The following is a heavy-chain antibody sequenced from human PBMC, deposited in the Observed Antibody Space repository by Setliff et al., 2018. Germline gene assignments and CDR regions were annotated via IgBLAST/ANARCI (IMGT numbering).Heavy chain of an antibody. D-gene: IGHD3-10*01. CDR1: GYSFSTCW. J-gene: IGHJ5*02. CDR2: IYPGDSIT. CDR3: ARHPYYYGSGTYLDNNNRWFDP. Sequence: GETLKISCKGSGYSFSTCWIGWVRQMPGKGLEWMGIIYPGDSITRYSPSFQGQVTISVDKSINTAYLQWSSLRASDTAIYYCARHPYYYGSGTYLDNNNRWFDPWGQGTLVTVSS. V-gene: IGHV5-51*01.